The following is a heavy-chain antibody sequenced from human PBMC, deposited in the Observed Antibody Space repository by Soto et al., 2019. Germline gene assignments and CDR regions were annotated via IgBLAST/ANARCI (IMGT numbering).Heavy chain of an antibody. J-gene: IGHJ6*02. Sequence: KISCKGSGYSFTSYWIGWVRQAPGQGLEWMGGIIPIFGTANYAQKFQGRVTITADESTSTAYMELSSLRSEDTAVYYCASRSMIVATPYYYYYGMDVWGQGTTVTVSS. CDR2: IIPIFGTA. CDR3: ASRSMIVATPYYYYYGMDV. D-gene: IGHD5-12*01. V-gene: IGHV1-69*01. CDR1: GYSFTSYW.